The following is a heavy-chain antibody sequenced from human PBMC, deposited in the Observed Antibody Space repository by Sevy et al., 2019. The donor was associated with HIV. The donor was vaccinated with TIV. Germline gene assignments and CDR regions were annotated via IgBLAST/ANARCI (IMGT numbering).Heavy chain of an antibody. D-gene: IGHD1-26*01. CDR3: ASQMDLAVGKLQVSYAFDI. CDR1: GGSISSGSYY. V-gene: IGHV4-61*02. CDR2: IYTSGSA. J-gene: IGHJ3*02. Sequence: SETLSLTCTVSGGSISSGSYYWSWIRQPAGKGLEWIGRIYTSGSANYHPSLQSRVTISVDRSRNQFSLKLRSVTAADTAVYYCASQMDLAVGKLQVSYAFDIWGQGTMVTVSS.